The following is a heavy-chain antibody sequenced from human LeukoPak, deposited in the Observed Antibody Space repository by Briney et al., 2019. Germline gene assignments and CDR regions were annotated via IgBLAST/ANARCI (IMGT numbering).Heavy chain of an antibody. D-gene: IGHD2-21*01. CDR1: GFTVSSNY. J-gene: IGHJ6*02. CDR3: ARDVAFYGMDV. V-gene: IGHV3-53*01. Sequence: GGSLRLSCAASGFTVSSNYMSWVRQAPGKGLEWVSVIYSGGSTYYADSVKGRFTISRDNSKNTLYLQMNSLRAEDTAVYYCARDVAFYGMDVWGQGTTVTVSS. CDR2: IYSGGST.